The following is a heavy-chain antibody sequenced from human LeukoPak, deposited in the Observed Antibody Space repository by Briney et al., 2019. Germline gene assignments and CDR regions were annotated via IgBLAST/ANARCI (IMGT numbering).Heavy chain of an antibody. CDR3: VANGWYALDI. V-gene: IGHV4-4*02. D-gene: IGHD6-19*01. CDR1: GGSINSTNW. Sequence: SETLSLTCAVSGGSINSTNWWSWVRQSPGKGLEWIGEIYHSGSTNYKPSLRSRVTISVDKSENQFSLNLSSVTAADTAVYYCVANGWYALDIWGQGTMVTVSS. J-gene: IGHJ3*02. CDR2: IYHSGST.